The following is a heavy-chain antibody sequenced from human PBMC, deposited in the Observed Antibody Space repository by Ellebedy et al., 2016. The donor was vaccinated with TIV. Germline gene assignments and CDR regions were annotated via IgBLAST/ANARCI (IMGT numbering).Heavy chain of an antibody. J-gene: IGHJ4*02. CDR1: GFTFSSYG. D-gene: IGHD4-17*01. Sequence: GESLKISCAASGFTFSSYGMHWVRQAPGKGLEWVAVISYDGSNKYYADSVKGWFTISRDNSKNTLYLQMNSLRAEDTAVYYSAKLVANGDLHFDYWGQGTLVTASS. V-gene: IGHV3-30*12. CDR3: AKLVANGDLHFDY. CDR2: ISYDGSNK.